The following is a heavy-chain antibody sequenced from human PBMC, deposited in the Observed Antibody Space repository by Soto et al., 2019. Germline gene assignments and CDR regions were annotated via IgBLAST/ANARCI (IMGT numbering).Heavy chain of an antibody. Sequence: ASVKVSCKASGYTFTSYAMHWVRQAPGQRLEWMGWINAGYGNTKYSQKFQGRVTITRDTSASTAYMELSSLRSEDTAVYYCTRSSSSSVDWFDPWGQGTLVTVSS. CDR1: GYTFTSYA. CDR2: INAGYGNT. V-gene: IGHV1-3*01. CDR3: TRSSSSSVDWFDP. J-gene: IGHJ5*02. D-gene: IGHD6-6*01.